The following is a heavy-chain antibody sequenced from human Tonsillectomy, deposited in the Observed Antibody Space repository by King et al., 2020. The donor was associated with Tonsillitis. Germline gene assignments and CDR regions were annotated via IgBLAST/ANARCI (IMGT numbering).Heavy chain of an antibody. CDR3: ARDSTVNTGPQTYAFDI. D-gene: IGHD4-17*01. J-gene: IGHJ3*02. CDR1: GFSFSSYI. Sequence: VQLVESGGGLVKPGGSLRLSCAASGFSFSSYIMNWVRQAPGKGLEWVSSISSSSRYISYADSGKGRFTISRDNAKNSLYLQMNSLRAEDTAMYYCARDSTVNTGPQTYAFDIWGQGTMVTVSS. CDR2: ISSSSRYI. V-gene: IGHV3-21*01.